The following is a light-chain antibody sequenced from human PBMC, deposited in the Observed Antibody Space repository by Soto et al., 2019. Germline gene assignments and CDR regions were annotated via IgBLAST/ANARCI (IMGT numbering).Light chain of an antibody. Sequence: VVTQPPSASGPPGQRVTISCSGSSSNIGSNYVYWYQQLPGTAPKLLIYRNNQRPSGVPDRFSGSKSGTSASLAISGLRSEDEADYYCAAWDDSLSGPVFGGGTKLTVL. CDR1: SSNIGSNY. CDR3: AAWDDSLSGPV. CDR2: RNN. V-gene: IGLV1-47*01. J-gene: IGLJ3*02.